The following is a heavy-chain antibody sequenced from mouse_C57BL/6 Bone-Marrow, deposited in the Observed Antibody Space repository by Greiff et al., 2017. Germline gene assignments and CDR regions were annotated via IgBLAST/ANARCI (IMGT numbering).Heavy chain of an antibody. Sequence: QVHVKQPGAELVKPGASVKMSCKASGYTFTSYWITWVKQRPGQGLEWIGDIYPGSGSTNYNEKFKSKATLTVDTSSSTAYMQLSSLTSEDSAVYYCARDYYGSSDDDYFDYGGQGTTLTVSS. J-gene: IGHJ2*01. CDR1: GYTFTSYW. D-gene: IGHD1-1*01. V-gene: IGHV1-55*01. CDR3: ARDYYGSSDDDYFDY. CDR2: IYPGSGST.